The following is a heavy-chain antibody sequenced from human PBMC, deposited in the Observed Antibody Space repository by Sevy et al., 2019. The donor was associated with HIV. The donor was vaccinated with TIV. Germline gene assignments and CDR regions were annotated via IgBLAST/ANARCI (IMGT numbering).Heavy chain of an antibody. V-gene: IGHV4-59*08. CDR1: GGSITSLY. CDR3: AGENAWGRGYS. D-gene: IGHD1-26*01. CDR2: IYYNGHI. Sequence: SETLSLTCTVSGGSITSLYWNWIRQPPGKGLEWIANIYYNGHINYNPSLKSRVILSLDTSKNQFLLRLSSVTAADTAMYYCAGENAWGRGYSWGQGTLVTVSS. J-gene: IGHJ4*02.